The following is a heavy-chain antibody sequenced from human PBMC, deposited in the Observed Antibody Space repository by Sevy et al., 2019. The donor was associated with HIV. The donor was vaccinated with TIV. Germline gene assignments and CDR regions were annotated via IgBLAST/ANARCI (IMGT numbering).Heavy chain of an antibody. Sequence: GGSLRLSCAASGFTFSSHAMHWVRQAPGKGLEWVADIIYDGSKKYYADSVKGRFTISRDNSKDTLYLQLNSLRAEDTAIYYCARDQHDYAGNVRTGWFDPWGQGTLVTVSS. CDR2: IIYDGSKK. J-gene: IGHJ5*02. V-gene: IGHV3-30-3*01. D-gene: IGHD4-17*01. CDR3: ARDQHDYAGNVRTGWFDP. CDR1: GFTFSSHA.